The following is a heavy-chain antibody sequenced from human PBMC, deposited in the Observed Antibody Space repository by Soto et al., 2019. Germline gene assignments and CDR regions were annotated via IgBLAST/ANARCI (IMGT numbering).Heavy chain of an antibody. J-gene: IGHJ2*01. CDR3: ARDNEDYYSSPTRYFDL. V-gene: IGHV3-7*01. Sequence: GGSLRLSCAASGFTFSSYWMSWVRQAPGKGLEWVANIKQDGSEKYYVDSVKGRFTISRDNAKNSLYLQMNSLRAEDTAVYYCARDNEDYYSSPTRYFDLWGRGTLVTVSS. CDR1: GFTFSSYW. CDR2: IKQDGSEK. D-gene: IGHD6-13*01.